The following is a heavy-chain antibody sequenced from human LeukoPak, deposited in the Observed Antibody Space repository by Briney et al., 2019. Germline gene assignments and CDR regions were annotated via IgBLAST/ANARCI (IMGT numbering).Heavy chain of an antibody. D-gene: IGHD3-16*01. V-gene: IGHV3-9*01. CDR3: AKDIVGGGYYYYGMDV. CDR2: ISWNSGSI. CDR1: GFTFDDYA. Sequence: GRSLRLSCAASGFTFDDYAMHWVRQAPGKGREWVSGISWNSGSIGYADSVKGRFTISRDNAKNSLYLQMNSLRTEDTALYYCAKDIVGGGYYYYGMDVWGQGTTVTVSS. J-gene: IGHJ6*02.